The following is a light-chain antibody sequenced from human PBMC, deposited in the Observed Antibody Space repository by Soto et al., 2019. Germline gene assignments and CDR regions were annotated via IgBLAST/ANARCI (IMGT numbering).Light chain of an antibody. CDR1: QSVNRK. CDR3: QQCGNWTWT. Sequence: EILMTQSPATLSVSPGERATLSCRASQSVNRKLAWYQQQPGQAPRLLIYDASTRATGIPARFRGSGSGTGFTLTISSLQSEDFAVYYCQQCGNWTWTFGQGTKVEVK. CDR2: DAS. V-gene: IGKV3-15*01. J-gene: IGKJ1*01.